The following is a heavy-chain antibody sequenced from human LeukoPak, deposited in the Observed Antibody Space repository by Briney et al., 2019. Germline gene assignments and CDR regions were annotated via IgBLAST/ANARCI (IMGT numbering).Heavy chain of an antibody. CDR1: GFTFSNAY. Sequence: PGGSLRLSCAASGFTFSNAYMSWVRQAPGKGLEWVSAISGSGGSTYYADSVKGRFTISRDNSKNTLYLQMNSLRAEDTAVYYCAKDGVYYDSSGFPWAFDYWGQGTLVTVSS. D-gene: IGHD3-22*01. CDR3: AKDGVYYDSSGFPWAFDY. J-gene: IGHJ4*02. V-gene: IGHV3-23*01. CDR2: ISGSGGST.